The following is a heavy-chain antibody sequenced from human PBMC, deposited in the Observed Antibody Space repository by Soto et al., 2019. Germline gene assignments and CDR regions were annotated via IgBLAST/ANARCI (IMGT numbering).Heavy chain of an antibody. CDR1: GFSFSTYS. J-gene: IGHJ4*02. CDR2: ITATGDRT. CDR3: ETMNGYFEY. V-gene: IGHV3-23*01. D-gene: IGHD3-22*01. Sequence: GESLKISCADSGFSFSTYSMSWVRQTPGKGLEWVSAITATGDRTYYADSVTGRFTISRDNSKKTHYLQMTSLRAEDTAIYYCETMNGYFEYWGQGTPVTVSS.